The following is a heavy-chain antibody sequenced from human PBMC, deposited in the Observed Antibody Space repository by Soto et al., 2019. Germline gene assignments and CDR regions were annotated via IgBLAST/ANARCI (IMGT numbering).Heavy chain of an antibody. V-gene: IGHV3-23*01. J-gene: IGHJ6*02. CDR1: EFTFSRHA. D-gene: IGHD3-3*01. CDR2: ITDSGGST. CDR3: VKDWSGDKCPCLDV. Sequence: ESGGGLVQPGGSLRLSCAASEFTFSRHAMTWVRQAPGKGLEWVSSITDSGGSTYYADSVKGRLTISRDNSENTVHLQMNGLRVEDTAIYYCVKDWSGDKCPCLDVWGQGTTVTVSS.